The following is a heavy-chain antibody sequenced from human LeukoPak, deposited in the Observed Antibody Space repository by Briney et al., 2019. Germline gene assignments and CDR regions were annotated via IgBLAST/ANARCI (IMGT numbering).Heavy chain of an antibody. CDR1: GGSISSSSYY. J-gene: IGHJ3*02. CDR3: ARGGLISLANTPLGAFDI. CDR2: IYYSGST. D-gene: IGHD3/OR15-3a*01. Sequence: PSETLSLTCTVSGGSISSSSYYWGWIRQPPGKGLEWIGSIYYSGSTYYNPSLKSRVTISVDTSKNQFSLKLSSVTPEDTAMYYCARGGLISLANTPLGAFDIWGQGTMVSVSS. V-gene: IGHV4-39*01.